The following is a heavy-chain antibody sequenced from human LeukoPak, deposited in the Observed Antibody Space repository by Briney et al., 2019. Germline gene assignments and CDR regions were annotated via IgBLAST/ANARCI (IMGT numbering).Heavy chain of an antibody. CDR1: GYTFTSYA. Sequence: ASVKVSCTASGYTFTSYAMNWVRQAPGQGLEWMGWINTNTGNPTYAQGFTGRFVFSLDTSVSTAYLQISSLKAEDTAVYYCARDRYCSSTSCPKNNWFDPWGQGTLVTVSS. CDR2: INTNTGNP. V-gene: IGHV7-4-1*02. D-gene: IGHD2-2*01. J-gene: IGHJ5*02. CDR3: ARDRYCSSTSCPKNNWFDP.